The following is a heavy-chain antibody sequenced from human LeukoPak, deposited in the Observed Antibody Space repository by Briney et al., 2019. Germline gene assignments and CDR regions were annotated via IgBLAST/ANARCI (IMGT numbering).Heavy chain of an antibody. J-gene: IGHJ3*02. Sequence: GGSLRLSCAASGFTFSIYSMNWVRQAPGKGLEWVSYISSSSNNVYYADSVKGRFTISRDDAKNSLYLQMNSLRAEDTAVYYCARDTVTHDAFDIWGQGTMVTVSS. CDR1: GFTFSIYS. CDR2: ISSSSNNV. V-gene: IGHV3-48*01. D-gene: IGHD4-11*01. CDR3: ARDTVTHDAFDI.